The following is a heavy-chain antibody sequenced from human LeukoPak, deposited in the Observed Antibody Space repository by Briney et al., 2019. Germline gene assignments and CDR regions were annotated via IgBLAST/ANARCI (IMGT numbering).Heavy chain of an antibody. V-gene: IGHV3-15*01. CDR1: GFTFSNAW. Sequence: GGSLRLSCAASGFTFSNAWMSWVRQAPGKGLEWVGRIKSKTDGGTTDYAAPVKGRLTISRDDSKNTLYLQMNSLKAEDTAVYYCTAVPIVVVPAAMIYYFDYWGQGTLVTVSS. CDR2: IKSKTDGGTT. CDR3: TAVPIVVVPAAMIYYFDY. D-gene: IGHD2-2*01. J-gene: IGHJ4*02.